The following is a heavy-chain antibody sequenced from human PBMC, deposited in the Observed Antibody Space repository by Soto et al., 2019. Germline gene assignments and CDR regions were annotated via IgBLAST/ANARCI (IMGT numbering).Heavy chain of an antibody. CDR2: IYSGGST. D-gene: IGHD3-3*01. CDR1: GFTVSSNY. Sequence: PGGSLRLSCAASGFTVSSNYMSWVRQAPGKGLEWVSVIYSGGSTYYADSVKGRFTISRDNSKNTLYLQMNSLRAEDTAVYYCARDGSNRPLGWYYYYMDVWGKGTTVTVSS. V-gene: IGHV3-66*01. CDR3: ARDGSNRPLGWYYYYMDV. J-gene: IGHJ6*03.